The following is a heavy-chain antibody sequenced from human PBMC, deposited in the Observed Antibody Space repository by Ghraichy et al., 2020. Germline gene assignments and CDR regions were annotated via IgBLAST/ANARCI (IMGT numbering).Heavy chain of an antibody. CDR1: GFTFSIYW. J-gene: IGHJ4*02. V-gene: IGHV3-7*01. CDR3: ARDLGSGWYFDY. CDR2: IKQDGSEK. Sequence: GGSLRLSCAASGFTFSIYWMSWVRQAPGKGLEWVANIKQDGSEKYYVDSVKGRFTISRDNAKNSLYLQMNSLRAEDTAVYYCARDLGSGWYFDYWGQGTLVTVSS. D-gene: IGHD6-19*01.